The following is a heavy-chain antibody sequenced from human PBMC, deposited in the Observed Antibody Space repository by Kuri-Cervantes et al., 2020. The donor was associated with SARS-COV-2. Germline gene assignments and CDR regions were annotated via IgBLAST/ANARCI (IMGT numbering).Heavy chain of an antibody. Sequence: ASVKVSCKASGYTFTSYAMHWVRQAPGQRLEWMGWINAGNGNTKYSQKFQGRATITADKSTSTAYMELSSLRSEDTAVYYCTTDWSSTSLPRLYYYYGMDVWGQGTTVTVSS. D-gene: IGHD2-2*01. CDR2: INAGNGNT. CDR1: GYTFTSYA. CDR3: TTDWSSTSLPRLYYYYGMDV. J-gene: IGHJ6*02. V-gene: IGHV1-3*01.